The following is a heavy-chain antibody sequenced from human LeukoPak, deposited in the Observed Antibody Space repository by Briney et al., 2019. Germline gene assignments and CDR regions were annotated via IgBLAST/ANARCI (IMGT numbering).Heavy chain of an antibody. CDR2: INHSGST. CDR1: GGSISSYH. V-gene: IGHV4-34*01. J-gene: IGHJ6*03. CDR3: ARIPYGSYYMDV. D-gene: IGHD1-14*01. Sequence: PSETLSLTCTVSGGSISSYHWSWIRQPPGKGLEWIGEINHSGSTNYNPSLKSRVTISADTSKNQFSLKLSSVTAADTAVYYCARIPYGSYYMDVWGKGTTVTVSS.